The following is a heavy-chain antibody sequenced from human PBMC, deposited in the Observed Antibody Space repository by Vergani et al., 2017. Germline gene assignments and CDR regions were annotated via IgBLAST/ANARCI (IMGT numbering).Heavy chain of an antibody. V-gene: IGHV3-23*01. J-gene: IGHJ4*02. D-gene: IGHD3-22*01. Sequence: EVQLLESGGGLVQPGGSLRLSCAASGFTFSSYAMSWVRQAPGKGLEWVSAISGSGGSTYYADSVKGRFTISRDNSKNTLYLQMNSLRAEDTAVYYCARTMYYYDSSGPAGYWGQGTLVTVSS. CDR2: ISGSGGST. CDR3: ARTMYYYDSSGPAGY. CDR1: GFTFSSYA.